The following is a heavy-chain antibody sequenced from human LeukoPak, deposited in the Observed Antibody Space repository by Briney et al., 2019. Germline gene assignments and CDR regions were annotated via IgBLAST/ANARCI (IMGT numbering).Heavy chain of an antibody. CDR3: ARDGRHRYYYDSSGFYGSWFDP. D-gene: IGHD3-22*01. Sequence: GASVKVSCKASGYTFTGYYMHWVRQAPGQGREWMGWISGYNGHTKYAQKVQGRVTMTTDTSTSTAFMELRSLRSDDTAVYYCARDGRHRYYYDSSGFYGSWFDPWGQGTLVTVSS. V-gene: IGHV1-18*04. CDR1: GYTFTGYY. J-gene: IGHJ5*02. CDR2: ISGYNGHT.